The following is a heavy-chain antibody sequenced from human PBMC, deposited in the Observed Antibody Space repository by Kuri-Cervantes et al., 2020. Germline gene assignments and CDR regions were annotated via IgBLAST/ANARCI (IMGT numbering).Heavy chain of an antibody. CDR1: GGTFSSYA. CDR3: ARVVVNTPTY. D-gene: IGHD5-18*01. Sequence: SVKVSCKASGGTFSSYAISWVRQAPGQGLEWMGGIIPIFGTANYAQKFQGRVTITTDESTSTAYMELSGLRSDDTAVYYCARVVVNTPTYWGQGTLVTVSS. CDR2: IIPIFGTA. V-gene: IGHV1-69*05. J-gene: IGHJ4*02.